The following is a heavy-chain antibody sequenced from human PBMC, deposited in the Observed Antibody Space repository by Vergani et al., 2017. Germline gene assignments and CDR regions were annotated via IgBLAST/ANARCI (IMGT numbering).Heavy chain of an antibody. CDR2: ISYDGSNK. V-gene: IGHV3-30-3*01. D-gene: IGHD4-11*01. CDR3: ARGASSNYVSSFYY. J-gene: IGHJ4*02. CDR1: GFTFSSYA. Sequence: VQLVESGGGLVQPGGSLRLSCAASGFTFSSYAMHWVRQAPGKGLEWVAVISYDGSNKYYADSVKGRFTISRDNSKNTLYLQMNSLRAEDTAVYYCARGASSNYVSSFYYWSQGPLVTVSS.